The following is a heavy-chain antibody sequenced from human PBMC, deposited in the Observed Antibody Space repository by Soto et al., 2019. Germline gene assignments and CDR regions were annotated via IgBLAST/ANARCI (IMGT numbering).Heavy chain of an antibody. J-gene: IGHJ4*02. CDR3: ATSFGSGSRAFDY. V-gene: IGHV1-69*02. CDR1: GDTFNFYT. D-gene: IGHD3-10*01. Sequence: QVQLVQSGAEVKKPGSSVKVSCKASGDTFNFYTINWVRQAPGLGLEWMGRFNPILSFSNSALKFQGRVTLTADKSTRTAYMVLSSLSSEDTAIYSGATSFGSGSRAFDYWGQGALVTVSS. CDR2: FNPILSFS.